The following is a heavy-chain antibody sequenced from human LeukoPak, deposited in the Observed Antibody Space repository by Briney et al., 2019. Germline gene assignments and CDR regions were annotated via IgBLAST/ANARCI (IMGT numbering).Heavy chain of an antibody. CDR3: ASRETWSRYYSYYYYGMDV. V-gene: IGHV3-33*01. CDR2: IWYDGSNK. Sequence: PGGSLRLSCAASGFTFSSYGMHWVRQAPGKWLEWVAVIWYDGSNKYYGDSVKGRFTISRENSKITLYLQMTSLRAEDTAVYYCASRETWSRYYSYYYYGMDVWGQGTTVTVSS. J-gene: IGHJ6*02. CDR1: GFTFSSYG. D-gene: IGHD3-3*01.